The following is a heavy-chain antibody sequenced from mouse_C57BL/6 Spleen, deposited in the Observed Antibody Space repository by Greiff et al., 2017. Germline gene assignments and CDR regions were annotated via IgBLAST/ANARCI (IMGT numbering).Heavy chain of an antibody. V-gene: IGHV5-16*01. D-gene: IGHD2-12*01. CDR1: GFTFSDYY. CDR2: INYDGSST. CDR3: ARDRAYYSDYWYFDV. J-gene: IGHJ1*03. Sequence: DVKLVESEGGLVQPGSSMKLSCTASGFTFSDYYMAWVRQVPEKGLEWVANINYDGSSTYYLDSLKSRFIISRDNAKNILYLQMSSLKSEDTATYYCARDRAYYSDYWYFDVWGTGTTVTVSS.